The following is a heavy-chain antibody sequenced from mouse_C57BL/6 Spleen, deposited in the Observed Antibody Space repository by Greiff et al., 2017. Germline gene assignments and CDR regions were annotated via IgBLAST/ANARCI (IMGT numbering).Heavy chain of an antibody. CDR2: IHPNSGRT. D-gene: IGHD2-2*01. CDR3: ARNYYGYDAWFAY. CDR1: GYTFTSYW. V-gene: IGHV1-64*01. J-gene: IGHJ3*01. Sequence: QVQLKESGAELVKPGASVKLSCKASGYTFTSYWMHWVKQRPGQGLEWIGMIHPNSGRTNYNEKFKSKATLTVDKSSSTAYMQLSSLTSEDSAVYYCARNYYGYDAWFAYWGQGTLVTVSA.